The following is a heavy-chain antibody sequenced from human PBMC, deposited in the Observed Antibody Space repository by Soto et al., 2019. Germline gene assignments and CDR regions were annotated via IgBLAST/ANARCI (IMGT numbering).Heavy chain of an antibody. CDR3: ARAHLAGTYYFDY. CDR2: IYHSGST. Sequence: SETLALTCAVSGGSISSSNWWSWVRQPPGKGLEWIGEIYHSGSTNYNPSLKSRVTISVDKSKNQFSLKLSSVTAADTAVYYCARAHLAGTYYFDYWGQGTLVTVSS. CDR1: GGSISSSNW. V-gene: IGHV4-4*02. J-gene: IGHJ4*02. D-gene: IGHD6-13*01.